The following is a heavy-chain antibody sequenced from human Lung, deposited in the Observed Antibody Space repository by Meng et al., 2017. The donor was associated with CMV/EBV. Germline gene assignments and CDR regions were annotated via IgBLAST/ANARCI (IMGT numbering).Heavy chain of an antibody. J-gene: IGHJ4*02. V-gene: IGHV3-30*04. CDR3: ARSPVLAGSDWVTDF. CDR2: ISYDVITK. CDR1: GFTFSLYP. Sequence: SCAASGFTFSLYPMHWVRQAPGKGLEWLTVISYDVITKHYADSVKGRFTISRDNSRNTLYLQMDSLRPEDTAMYYCARSPVLAGSDWVTDFWGQGNXVNGAS. D-gene: IGHD6-19*01.